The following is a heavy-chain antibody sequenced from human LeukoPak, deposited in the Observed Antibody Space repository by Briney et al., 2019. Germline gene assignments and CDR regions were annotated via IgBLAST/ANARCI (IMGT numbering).Heavy chain of an antibody. CDR1: GFTFSTYA. CDR3: ARHGYYDFWSEDYYFDY. Sequence: GGSLRLSCVASGFTFSTYAMTWVRQAPGKGLEWVSVISGSGRSGTNYADSVKGRFTISRDNAKNSLYLQMNSLRDEDTAVYYCARHGYYDFWSEDYYFDYWGQGTLVTVSS. J-gene: IGHJ4*02. D-gene: IGHD3-3*01. V-gene: IGHV3-23*01. CDR2: ISGSGRSGT.